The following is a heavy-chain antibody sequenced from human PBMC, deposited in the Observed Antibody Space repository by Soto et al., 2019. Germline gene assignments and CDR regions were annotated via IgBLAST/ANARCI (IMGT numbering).Heavy chain of an antibody. CDR2: IYPSDSDT. CDR1: GFKFTNYS. D-gene: IGHD1-1*01. V-gene: IGHV5-51*01. J-gene: IGHJ4*02. CDR3: ARLLSNDWDPFDY. Sequence: EVQLVQSGAEMRKPGESLRISCKCSGFKFTNYSIGWVRQMPGKGLEWKGIIYPSDSDTRYSPSFQGRVTISADKSITTAYLQWSSLKASDTAMYYCARLLSNDWDPFDYWGQGTLVTVSS.